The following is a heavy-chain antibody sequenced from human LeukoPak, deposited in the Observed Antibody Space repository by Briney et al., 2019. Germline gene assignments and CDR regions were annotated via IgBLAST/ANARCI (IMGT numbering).Heavy chain of an antibody. CDR3: ARDHCSSTSCYVGTSWFDP. D-gene: IGHD2-2*01. V-gene: IGHV4-31*03. J-gene: IGHJ5*02. CDR2: IYCSGST. Sequence: SETLSLTCTVSGGSVSSGGYYWSWIRQHPGKGLEWIGYIYCSGSTYYNPSLKSRVTISVDTSKNQFSLKLSSVTAADTAVYYCARDHCSSTSCYVGTSWFDPWGQGTLVTVSS. CDR1: GGSVSSGGYY.